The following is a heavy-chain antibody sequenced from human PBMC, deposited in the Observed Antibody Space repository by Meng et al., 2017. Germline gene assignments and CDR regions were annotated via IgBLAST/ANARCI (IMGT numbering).Heavy chain of an antibody. CDR1: GYTFTSYA. D-gene: IGHD5-18*01. V-gene: IGHV1-3*01. J-gene: IGHJ6*02. Sequence: ASVKVSCKASGYTFTSYAMHWVCQAPGQRLEWMGWINAGNGNTKYSQKFQGRVTITRDTSASTAYMELSSLRSEDTAVYYCASLSDTFYYYYGMDVWGQGTTVTVSS. CDR3: ASLSDTFYYYYGMDV. CDR2: INAGNGNT.